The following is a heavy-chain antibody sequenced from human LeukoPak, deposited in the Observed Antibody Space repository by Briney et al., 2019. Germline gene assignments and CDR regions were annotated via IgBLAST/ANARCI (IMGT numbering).Heavy chain of an antibody. D-gene: IGHD5-12*01. Sequence: SETLSLTCTVSGRSISGYYWIWIRQPPGKGLEWIGYVYYNGITNYNPSLKSRVTISVDTSKSQFSLKLSSVTAADTAVYFCARHLYSGYDRVFDYWGQGSLVTVSS. CDR2: VYYNGIT. V-gene: IGHV4-59*08. CDR3: ARHLYSGYDRVFDY. J-gene: IGHJ4*02. CDR1: GRSISGYY.